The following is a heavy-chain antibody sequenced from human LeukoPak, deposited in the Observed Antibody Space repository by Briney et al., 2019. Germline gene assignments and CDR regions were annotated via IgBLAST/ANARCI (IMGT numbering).Heavy chain of an antibody. CDR2: IITIFGTA. Sequence: SVNLSFTASGSTFSIYTISWVRQAPGQGHEWMGGIITIFGTANYAQKFQSRVTTTADKSSSTAYMGLSSLRSEDTVVYYCARDERGSSGLTLEGYWGEGNLVTVSS. CDR3: ARDERGSSGLTLEGY. CDR1: GSTFSIYT. V-gene: IGHV1-69*06. D-gene: IGHD6-19*01. J-gene: IGHJ4*02.